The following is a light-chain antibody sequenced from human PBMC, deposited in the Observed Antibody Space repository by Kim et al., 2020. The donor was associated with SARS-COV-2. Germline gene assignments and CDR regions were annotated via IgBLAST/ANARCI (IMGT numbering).Light chain of an antibody. CDR3: QQYNNWPSGT. CDR1: QSVSSN. CDR2: GAS. J-gene: IGKJ1*01. Sequence: EIVMTQSPAPLSVSPGERATLSCRASQSVSSNLAWYQQKPGQAPRLLIYGASTRATGIPARFSGSGSGTEFTLTISSLQSEDFAVYYCQQYNNWPSGTFGQGTKVEIK. V-gene: IGKV3-15*01.